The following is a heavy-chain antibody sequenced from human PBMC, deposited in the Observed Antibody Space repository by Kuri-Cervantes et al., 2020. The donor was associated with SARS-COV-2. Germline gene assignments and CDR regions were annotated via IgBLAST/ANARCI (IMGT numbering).Heavy chain of an antibody. CDR2: IDWDDDK. D-gene: IGHD4-11*01. Sequence: SGPTLVKPTETLTLTCTVSGFSLTTSGMCVAWIRQPPGKALEWLARIDWDDDKYYKTSLNTRLSISKDTSKDQVVLTMTNMDPVDTATYYCVRIRAATVIADYWGQGTLVTVSS. J-gene: IGHJ4*02. V-gene: IGHV2-70*09. CDR3: VRIRAATVIADY. CDR1: GFSLTTSGMC.